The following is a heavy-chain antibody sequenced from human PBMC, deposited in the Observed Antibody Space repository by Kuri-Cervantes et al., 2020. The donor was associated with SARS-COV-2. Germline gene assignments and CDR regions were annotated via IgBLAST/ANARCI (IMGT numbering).Heavy chain of an antibody. J-gene: IGHJ4*02. CDR3: AMLWFGELPPGY. D-gene: IGHD3-10*01. CDR2: MSPNSGNT. CDR1: GYTFTSYD. Sequence: ASVKVSCKASGYTFTSYDINWVRQATGQGLEWMGWMSPNSGNTGYAQKFQGRVTMTRNTSISTAYMELSSLRSEDTAVYYCAMLWFGELPPGYWGQGTLVTVSS. V-gene: IGHV1-8*01.